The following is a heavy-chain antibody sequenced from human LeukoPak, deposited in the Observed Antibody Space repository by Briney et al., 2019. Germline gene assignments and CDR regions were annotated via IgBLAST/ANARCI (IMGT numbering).Heavy chain of an antibody. CDR1: GGSISSDGYY. Sequence: SETLSLTCTVSGGSISSDGYYWSWIRQHPGKGLEWIGYIYYSGSTYYNPSLKSRVTISVDTSKNQFSLKLSSVTAADTAVYYCARDSRVAVAGLDYWGQGTLVTVSS. J-gene: IGHJ4*02. D-gene: IGHD6-19*01. CDR2: IYYSGST. V-gene: IGHV4-31*03. CDR3: ARDSRVAVAGLDY.